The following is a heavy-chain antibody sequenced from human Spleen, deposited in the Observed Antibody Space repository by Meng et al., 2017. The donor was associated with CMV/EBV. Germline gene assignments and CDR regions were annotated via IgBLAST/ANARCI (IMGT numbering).Heavy chain of an antibody. D-gene: IGHD3/OR15-3a*01. CDR1: GFTFSTP. J-gene: IGHJ4*02. CDR3: AKVPLLIFETQGY. CDR2: VSHDGSNE. V-gene: IGHV3-30*04. Sequence: GESLKISCVASGFTFSTPIHWVRQAPGKGLEWVAVVSHDGSNEFYADSVKGRFTISRDNSKNTLYLQMNSLRAEDTAVYYCAKVPLLIFETQGYWGQGTLVTVSS.